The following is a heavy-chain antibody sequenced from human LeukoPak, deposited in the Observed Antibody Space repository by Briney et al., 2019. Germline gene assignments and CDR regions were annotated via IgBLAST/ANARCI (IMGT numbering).Heavy chain of an antibody. CDR2: ISGSGGST. J-gene: IGHJ3*02. D-gene: IGHD3-22*01. V-gene: IGHV3-23*01. CDR1: GFTFSSYA. CDR3: VRAAGHDNRDDAFDI. Sequence: GGSLRLSCAAPGFTFSSYAMSWFRQAPGKGLEWVSAISGSGGSTYYADSVKGRFSISRDNSNYMVFLQMTSLRAEDTAIYYCVRAAGHDNRDDAFDIWGQGTMVTVSS.